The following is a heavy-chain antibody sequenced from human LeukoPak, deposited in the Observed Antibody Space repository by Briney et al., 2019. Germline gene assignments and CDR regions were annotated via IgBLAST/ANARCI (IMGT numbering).Heavy chain of an antibody. D-gene: IGHD2-21*02. J-gene: IGHJ4*02. CDR1: GFTVSSNY. CDR2: IYSGGST. CDR3: ARGDPLDY. V-gene: IGHV3-53*01. Sequence: PGGSLRLSCAASGFTVSSNYMSWVRQAPGKGLEWVSVIYSGGSTYSADSVKGRFTISRDNSKSTLYLQMNSLRAEDTAVYYGARGDPLDYWGQGTLVTVSS.